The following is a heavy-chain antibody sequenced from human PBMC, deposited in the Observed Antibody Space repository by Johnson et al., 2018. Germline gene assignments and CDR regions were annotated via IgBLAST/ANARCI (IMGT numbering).Heavy chain of an antibody. CDR1: GFTFSSFD. CDR2: ISGSGDST. J-gene: IGHJ5*02. CDR3: AREASVVGLGFDP. V-gene: IGHV3-23*04. D-gene: IGHD6-19*01. Sequence: VQLVESGGGLVQPGGSLRLSCAASGFTFSSFDMSWVRQAPGKGLEWVSAISGSGDSTYYADSVKGRFTISSENSNNTLYLQMKSLRAEDTAVYYCAREASVVGLGFDPWGQGTLVTVSS.